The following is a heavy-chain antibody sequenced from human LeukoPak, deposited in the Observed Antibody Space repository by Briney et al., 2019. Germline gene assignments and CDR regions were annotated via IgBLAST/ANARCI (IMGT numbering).Heavy chain of an antibody. Sequence: PSQTLSLTCTVSVGSISSRSYYWSWIRQPPGRGLEWIAYIYHSGSTNYNPSLRSRVTISIDKSKNQFSLKLSSVTVADTAVYYCASLQFSYMDVWGKGTTVTVSS. J-gene: IGHJ6*03. D-gene: IGHD5-24*01. CDR1: VGSISSRSYY. CDR2: IYHSGST. V-gene: IGHV4-30-2*01. CDR3: ASLQFSYMDV.